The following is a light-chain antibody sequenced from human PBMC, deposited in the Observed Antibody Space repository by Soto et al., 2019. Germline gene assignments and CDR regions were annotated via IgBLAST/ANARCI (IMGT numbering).Light chain of an antibody. CDR2: KAS. V-gene: IGKV1-5*03. Sequence: DIQMTQYPSTLSASVGDRVTITCRASQSISSWLAWYQQKPGKAPKLLIYKASSLESGVPSRFSGSGSGTEFTLTISSLQPDDFATYYCQQYNSYSPWTFGQGTKVDI. CDR1: QSISSW. J-gene: IGKJ1*01. CDR3: QQYNSYSPWT.